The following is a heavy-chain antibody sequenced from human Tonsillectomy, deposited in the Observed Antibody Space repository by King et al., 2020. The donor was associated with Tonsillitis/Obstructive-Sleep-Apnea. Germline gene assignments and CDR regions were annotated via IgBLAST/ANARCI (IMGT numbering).Heavy chain of an antibody. D-gene: IGHD6-6*01. Sequence: VQLVESGGGLVQPGGSLRLSCAASGFTFSSYWMHWVRQAPGKGLVWVSRINSDGSSTSYAASVKGRFTISRDNAKNTLYLQMNRLRAGDTAVYYCAREGYSSSSPIDYWGQGTLVTVSS. CDR2: INSDGSST. CDR1: GFTFSSYW. CDR3: AREGYSSSSPIDY. J-gene: IGHJ4*02. V-gene: IGHV3-74*01.